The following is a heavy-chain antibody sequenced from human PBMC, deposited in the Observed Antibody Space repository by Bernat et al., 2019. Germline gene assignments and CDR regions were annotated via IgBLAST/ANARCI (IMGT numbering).Heavy chain of an antibody. CDR3: TRGSDSSGYYSAVDY. D-gene: IGHD3-22*01. Sequence: QVQLQESGPGLVKPSQTLSLTCTVSGGSISSGDYYWSWIRQPPGKGLECIGYIYYSGSTYYNPSLKSRVTISVDTSKTQFSLRLSSVTAADTAVYYCTRGSDSSGYYSAVDYWGQGTLVTVSS. J-gene: IGHJ4*02. CDR2: IYYSGST. CDR1: GGSISSGDYY. V-gene: IGHV4-30-4*01.